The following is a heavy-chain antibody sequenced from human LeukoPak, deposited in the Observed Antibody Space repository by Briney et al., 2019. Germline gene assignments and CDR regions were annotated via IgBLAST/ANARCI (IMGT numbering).Heavy chain of an antibody. D-gene: IGHD4-11*01. V-gene: IGHV3-30-3*01. CDR2: ISYDGSNK. J-gene: IGHJ6*02. CDR1: GFTFSSYA. CDR3: ARDLVTGMDV. Sequence: GGSLRLSCAASGFTFSSYAMHWVRQAPGRGLGWVAVISYDGSNKYYADSVKGRFTMSRDNSKNTLYLQMNSPRAEDTAVYYCARDLVTGMDVWGQGTTVTVSS.